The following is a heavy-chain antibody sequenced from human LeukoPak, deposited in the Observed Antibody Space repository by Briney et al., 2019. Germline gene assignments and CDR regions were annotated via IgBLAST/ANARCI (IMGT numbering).Heavy chain of an antibody. J-gene: IGHJ4*02. D-gene: IGHD6-19*01. Sequence: GGSVRLSCAASGFTFSSYWMHWVCQAPGKGLVWVSRIYSDESTTTYADSVKGRFTISRDNAKNTLYLQMNSLRAEDTAVYYCGSSSGWHNVDDWGQGILVTVSS. CDR1: GFTFSSYW. V-gene: IGHV3-74*01. CDR2: IYSDESTT. CDR3: GSSSGWHNVDD.